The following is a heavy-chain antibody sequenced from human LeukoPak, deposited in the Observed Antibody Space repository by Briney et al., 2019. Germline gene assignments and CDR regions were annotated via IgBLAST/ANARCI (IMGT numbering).Heavy chain of an antibody. D-gene: IGHD6-6*01. V-gene: IGHV1-69*01. CDR1: GGTFSNYA. CDR3: ASLANRIAARPDY. CDR2: IIPIFGTS. Sequence: GASVKVSCKASGGTFSNYAISWVRQAPGQGLEWMGGIIPIFGTSNYAQKFQGGVTITADESTSTAYMELSSLRSEDTAVYYCASLANRIAARPDYWGQGTLVTVSS. J-gene: IGHJ4*02.